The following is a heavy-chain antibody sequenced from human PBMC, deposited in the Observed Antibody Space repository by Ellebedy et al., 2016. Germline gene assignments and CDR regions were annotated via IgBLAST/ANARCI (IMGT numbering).Heavy chain of an antibody. CDR3: ARGPVVLRYSPAPYYYYGMDV. CDR1: GGSFSGYY. V-gene: IGHV4-34*01. D-gene: IGHD3-9*01. J-gene: IGHJ6*02. CDR2: INHSGST. Sequence: SETLSLTCAVYGGSFSGYYWSWIRQPPGKGLEWIGEINHSGSTNYNPSLKSRVTISVDTSKNQFSLKLSSVTAADTAVYYCARGPVVLRYSPAPYYYYGMDVWGQGTTVTVSS.